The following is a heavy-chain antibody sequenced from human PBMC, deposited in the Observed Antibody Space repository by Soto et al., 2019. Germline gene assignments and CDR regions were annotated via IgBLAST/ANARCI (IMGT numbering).Heavy chain of an antibody. J-gene: IGHJ6*02. D-gene: IGHD3-10*01. Sequence: QVQLQESGPGLVKPSQTLSLTCTVSGGSISSGGYYWSWIRQHPGKGLEWIGYIYYSGSTYYNPSLKSRVTISVDTTKNKFTQELSSVTAAETAVYCCARVFGFGGMDVWGQGTTVTVSS. CDR2: IYYSGST. CDR1: GGSISSGGYY. V-gene: IGHV4-31*03. CDR3: ARVFGFGGMDV.